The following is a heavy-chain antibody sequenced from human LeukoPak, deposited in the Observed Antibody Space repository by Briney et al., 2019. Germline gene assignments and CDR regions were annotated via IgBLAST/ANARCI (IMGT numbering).Heavy chain of an antibody. CDR1: GFTFSSYS. D-gene: IGHD6-19*01. J-gene: IGHJ4*02. V-gene: IGHV3-21*01. CDR2: ISSSSSYI. Sequence: GGSLRLSCAASGFTFSSYSMNWVRQAPGKGLEWVSSISSSSSYIYYADSVKGRFTISRDNAKNSPYLQMNSLRAEDTAVYYCASTPYSSGWSDYWGQGTLVTVSS. CDR3: ASTPYSSGWSDY.